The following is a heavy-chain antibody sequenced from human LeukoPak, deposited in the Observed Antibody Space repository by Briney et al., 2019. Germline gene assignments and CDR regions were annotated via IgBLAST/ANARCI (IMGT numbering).Heavy chain of an antibody. Sequence: SETLSLTCTVSGVSISGFYWNWIRQPPRKGLEWVGYSHTGGSISSNPSLNSRVAFSMDTSKNQVSLRLNSVAATDTAVYYCARRRGGFGEGEFDYWGQGIPVTVST. CDR2: SHTGGSI. CDR1: GVSISGFY. J-gene: IGHJ4*02. CDR3: ARRRGGFGEGEFDY. D-gene: IGHD3-10*01. V-gene: IGHV4-4*08.